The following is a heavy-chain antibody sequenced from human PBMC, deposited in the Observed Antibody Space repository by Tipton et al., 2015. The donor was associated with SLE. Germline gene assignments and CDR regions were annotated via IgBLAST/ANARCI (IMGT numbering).Heavy chain of an antibody. CDR2: INHSGST. CDR3: ARGGRKLRYFAF. Sequence: TLSLTCAVYGGSFSGYYWSWIRQPPGKGLEWIGEINHSGSTNYNPSLKSRVTISVDTSKNQFSLKLSSVTAADTAVYYCARGGRKLRYFAFWGQGTLVTVSS. V-gene: IGHV4-34*01. J-gene: IGHJ4*02. D-gene: IGHD3-9*01. CDR1: GGSFSGYY.